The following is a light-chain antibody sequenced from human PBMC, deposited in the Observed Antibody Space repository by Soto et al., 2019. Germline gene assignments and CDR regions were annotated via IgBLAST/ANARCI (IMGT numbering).Light chain of an antibody. J-gene: IGKJ1*01. CDR3: QQYNKWPKM. CDR1: QSVRRY. CDR2: DAS. Sequence: EIVFTQSPPTLSLSPGESVTLSCRASQSVRRYLAWYQQKPGQAPRLLIYDASTRATGIPARFSGSGSGTDFTLTISGLEPEDFAVYYCQQYNKWPKMFGQGTKVDIK. V-gene: IGKV3-11*01.